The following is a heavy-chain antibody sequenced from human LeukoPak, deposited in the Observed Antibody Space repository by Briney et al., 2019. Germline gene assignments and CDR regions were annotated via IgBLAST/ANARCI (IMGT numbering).Heavy chain of an antibody. CDR1: GGSISSHY. CDR3: ARDGYYYDSSGYYLMADDAFDI. V-gene: IGHV4-59*11. J-gene: IGHJ3*02. D-gene: IGHD3-22*01. CDR2: IYYSGST. Sequence: SETLSLTCTVSGGSISSHYWSWIRQPPGKGLDWIGYIYYSGSTNYNPSLKSRVTISVDTSKNQFSLKLSSVTAADTVVYYCARDGYYYDSSGYYLMADDAFDIRGQGTMVTVSS.